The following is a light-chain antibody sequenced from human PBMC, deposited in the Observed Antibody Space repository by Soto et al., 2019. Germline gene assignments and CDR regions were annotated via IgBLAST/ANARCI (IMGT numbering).Light chain of an antibody. CDR3: SSYTSSSTLVV. V-gene: IGLV2-14*01. CDR1: SSDVGGYNY. Sequence: QSALTQPASVSGSPGQSITISCTGTSSDVGGYNYVSWYQQHPGKAPKLIIYDVSNRPSGVSNRFSGSKSGNTASLTISGLQAEDEAAYYRSSYTSSSTLVVFGGGTKVTVL. J-gene: IGLJ3*02. CDR2: DVS.